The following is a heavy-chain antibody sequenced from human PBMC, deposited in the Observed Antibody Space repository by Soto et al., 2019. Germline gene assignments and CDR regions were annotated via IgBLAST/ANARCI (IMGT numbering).Heavy chain of an antibody. CDR2: ISYDGSNK. CDR3: ARDKYTRRYCSGGSCYVGVFDY. D-gene: IGHD2-15*01. J-gene: IGHJ4*02. V-gene: IGHV3-30-3*01. Sequence: GGSLRLSCAASGFTFSSYAMHWVRQAPGKGLEWVAVISYDGSNKYYADSVKGRFTISRDNSKNTLYLQMNSLRAEDTAVYYCARDKYTRRYCSGGSCYVGVFDYWGQGTLVTVSS. CDR1: GFTFSSYA.